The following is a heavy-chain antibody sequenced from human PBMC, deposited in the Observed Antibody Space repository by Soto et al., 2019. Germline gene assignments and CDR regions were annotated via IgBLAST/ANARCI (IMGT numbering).Heavy chain of an antibody. CDR2: IIPIFGTA. V-gene: IGHV1-69*01. J-gene: IGHJ6*02. D-gene: IGHD3-10*01. CDR3: ASLMVRGAPTDTYYYYGMDV. Sequence: QVQLVQSGAEVKKPGSSVKVSCKASGGTFSSYAISWVRQAPGQGLEWMGGIIPIFGTANYAKKFQGRVTITADESTSTAYMELSSLRSEDTAVYYCASLMVRGAPTDTYYYYGMDVWGQGTTVTVSS. CDR1: GGTFSSYA.